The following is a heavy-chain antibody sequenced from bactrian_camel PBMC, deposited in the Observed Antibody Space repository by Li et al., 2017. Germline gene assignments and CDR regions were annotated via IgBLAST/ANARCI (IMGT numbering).Heavy chain of an antibody. CDR3: AARSEYGDSWYLSRGFSY. V-gene: IGHV3-2*01. D-gene: IGHD6*01. J-gene: IGHJ4*01. CDR1: GLAFSSSY. Sequence: HVQLVESGGGLVQPGGSVRLSCAASGLAFSSSYMDWVRQAPGKGLDWVSSIYIGTSVTYYVDSVKGRFTISKDNDKNTVYLQMNSLKPEDTAVYYCAARSEYGDSWYLSRGFSYWGQGTQVTVS. CDR2: IYIGTSVT.